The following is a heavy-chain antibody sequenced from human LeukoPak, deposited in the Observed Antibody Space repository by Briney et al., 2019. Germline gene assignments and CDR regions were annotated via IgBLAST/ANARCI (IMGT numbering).Heavy chain of an antibody. CDR1: GFTFSNYW. D-gene: IGHD4-23*01. CDR3: AKDQYGGNPQYYFDY. Sequence: QPGGSLRLSCAASGFTFSNYWMHWVRQTPGKGLVWVSRINSDGSSTNYADSVKGRSTISRDNSKNTLYLQMNSLRAEDTAVYYCAKDQYGGNPQYYFDYWGQGTLVTVSS. J-gene: IGHJ4*02. CDR2: INSDGSST. V-gene: IGHV3-74*01.